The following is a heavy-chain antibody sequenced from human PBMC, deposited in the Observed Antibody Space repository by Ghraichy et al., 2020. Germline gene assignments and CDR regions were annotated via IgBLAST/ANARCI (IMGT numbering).Heavy chain of an antibody. D-gene: IGHD1-26*01. Sequence: GESLNISCKASGYSFISSWIGWVRQMPGKGLEWMGSIYLGDSDTRYSPSFQGQVTISADKSISTAYLQWSSLKASDTAMYYCARRRYSGSYDHYGLDVWGQGTTVTVSS. V-gene: IGHV5-51*01. J-gene: IGHJ6*02. CDR2: IYLGDSDT. CDR3: ARRRYSGSYDHYGLDV. CDR1: GYSFISSW.